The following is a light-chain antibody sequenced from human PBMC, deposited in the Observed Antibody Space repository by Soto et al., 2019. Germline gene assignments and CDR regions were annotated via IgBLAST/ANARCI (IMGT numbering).Light chain of an antibody. CDR2: DAS. V-gene: IGKV3-11*01. J-gene: IGKJ1*01. CDR3: QQRTNWSWT. CDR1: QSVITY. Sequence: EVVLTQSPPTLSLSPGEGATLSCRASQSVITYLAWYQQKPGLAPRLLIYDASNRATGIPARFSGSGSGTDFTLTISSLEPEDFALDYCQQRTNWSWTFGQGTKVEIK.